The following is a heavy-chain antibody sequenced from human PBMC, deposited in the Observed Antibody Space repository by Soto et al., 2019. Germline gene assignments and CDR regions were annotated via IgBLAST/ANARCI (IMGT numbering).Heavy chain of an antibody. V-gene: IGHV3-48*02. CDR1: GFTFSDFG. Sequence: EVRLVESGGGLVQPGGSLRLSCVVSGFTFSDFGVNWVRQAPGKGLEWISYISSGSDSIYHADSVRGLFTISRDDSKNSLFLQMISLTDENTVVYFCASVSPTWEDDYWCRGTLVTVSS. D-gene: IGHD1-26*01. CDR3: ASVSPTWEDDY. J-gene: IGHJ4*02. CDR2: ISSGSDSI.